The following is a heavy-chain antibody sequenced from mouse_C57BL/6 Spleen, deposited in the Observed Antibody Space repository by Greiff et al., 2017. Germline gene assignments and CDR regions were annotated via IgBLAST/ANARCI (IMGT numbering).Heavy chain of an antibody. D-gene: IGHD3-2*02. J-gene: IGHJ2*01. CDR1: GYTFTSYW. CDR3: ARGGYGRDFDY. V-gene: IGHV1-69*01. Sequence: VKLQQPGAELVMPGASVKLSCKASGYTFTSYWMHWVKQRPGQGLEWIGEIDPSDSYTNYNQKFKGKSTLTVDKSSSTAYMQLSSLTSEDSAVYYCARGGYGRDFDYWGQGTTLTVSS. CDR2: IDPSDSYT.